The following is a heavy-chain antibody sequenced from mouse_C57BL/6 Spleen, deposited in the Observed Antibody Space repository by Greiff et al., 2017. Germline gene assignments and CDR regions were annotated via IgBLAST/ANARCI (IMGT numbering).Heavy chain of an antibody. CDR1: GFTFTDYY. CDR2: IRNKANGYTT. J-gene: IGHJ4*01. CDR3: ARSKGGIYDGPFYARDD. Sequence: DVKLVESGGGLVQPGGSLSLSCAASGFTFTDYYMSWVRQPPGKALEWLGFIRNKANGYTTEYSASVKGRFTISSDNSHSILYLQMDALRAGDSAAYYCARSKGGIYDGPFYARDDGGQGTSVTVSS. V-gene: IGHV7-3*01. D-gene: IGHD2-3*01.